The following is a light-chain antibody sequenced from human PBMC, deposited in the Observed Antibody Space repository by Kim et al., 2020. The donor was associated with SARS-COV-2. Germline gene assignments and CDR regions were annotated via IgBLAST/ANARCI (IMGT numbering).Light chain of an antibody. CDR2: QDR. CDR3: QAWDSDTVV. V-gene: IGLV3-1*01. CDR1: KLGDKY. Sequence: SYELTQPPSVSVSPGQTASITCSGNKLGDKYACWYQQKPGPSPVLVIHQDRKRPSGIPERFSGSNSGNTATLTISGTQAMDEADYYCQAWDSDTVVFGGG. J-gene: IGLJ2*01.